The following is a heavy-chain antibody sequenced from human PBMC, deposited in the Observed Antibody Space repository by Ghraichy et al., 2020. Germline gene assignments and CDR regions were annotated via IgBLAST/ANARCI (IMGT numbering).Heavy chain of an antibody. D-gene: IGHD5-24*01. J-gene: IGHJ4*02. CDR1: GFTFTNYA. Sequence: GGSLRLSCAASGFTFTNYAMSWVRQAPGKGLEWVSSISGSGISTYYADSVKGRFTISRDNSKNTVSLQMNSLKAEDTAVYYCAKTRKNGYNSVNNWGQGTLVTVSS. CDR3: AKTRKNGYNSVNN. CDR2: ISGSGIST. V-gene: IGHV3-23*01.